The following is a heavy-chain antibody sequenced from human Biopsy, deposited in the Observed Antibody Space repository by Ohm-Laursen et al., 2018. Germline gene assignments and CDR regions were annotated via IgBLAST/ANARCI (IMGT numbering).Heavy chain of an antibody. CDR2: FAPENGKT. D-gene: IGHD1-1*01. J-gene: IGHJ4*02. CDR3: AADINVWNVNY. Sequence: SVKVSCKVSGYTLTELSMHWVRQAPGKGLEWMGGFAPENGKTVYAQNFQARVSMTEDTSTDTAYMELRCLRSEDTAVYYCAADINVWNVNYWGQGTQVTVSS. CDR1: GYTLTELS. V-gene: IGHV1-24*01.